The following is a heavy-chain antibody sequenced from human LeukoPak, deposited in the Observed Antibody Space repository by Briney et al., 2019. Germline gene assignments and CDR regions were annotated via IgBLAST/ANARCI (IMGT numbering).Heavy chain of an antibody. V-gene: IGHV4-59*01. CDR1: GGSISSYY. Sequence: PSETLSLTCTVSGGSISSYYWSWIRQPPGKGLEWIGYIYYSGSTNYNPSLKSRVTISVDTSKNQFSLKLSSVTAADTAVYYCARGRRAPYYYYGMDVWGQGTTVTVSS. CDR2: IYYSGST. CDR3: ARGRRAPYYYYGMDV. J-gene: IGHJ6*02. D-gene: IGHD1-14*01.